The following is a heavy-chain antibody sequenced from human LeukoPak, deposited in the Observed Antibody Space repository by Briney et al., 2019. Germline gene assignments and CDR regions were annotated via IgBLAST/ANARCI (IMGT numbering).Heavy chain of an antibody. CDR3: ARDSDYYDSSGYKCWFAA. D-gene: IGHD3-22*01. CDR1: GGSISSSSYY. Sequence: PSETLSLTCTVSGGSISSSSYYWAWIPQPPGKGLEWIGSIYYSGSTYYNPSLRSRVTISVDTSKNQFSLKLSSVTAADAAVYYCARDSDYYDSSGYKCWFAAGRQGT. CDR2: IYYSGST. V-gene: IGHV4-39*07. J-gene: IGHJ5*02.